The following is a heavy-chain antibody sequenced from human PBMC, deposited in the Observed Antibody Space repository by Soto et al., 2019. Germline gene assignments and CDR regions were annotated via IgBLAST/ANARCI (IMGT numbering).Heavy chain of an antibody. CDR3: AKDRAIAVYYFDY. Sequence: GGSLRLSCAASGFTFSSYAMSWVLQAPGKGLEWVSAISGSGGSTYYADSVKGRFTISRDNSKNTLYLQMNSLRAEDTAVYYCAKDRAIAVYYFDYWGQGTLVTVSS. J-gene: IGHJ4*02. CDR1: GFTFSSYA. D-gene: IGHD6-19*01. V-gene: IGHV3-23*01. CDR2: ISGSGGST.